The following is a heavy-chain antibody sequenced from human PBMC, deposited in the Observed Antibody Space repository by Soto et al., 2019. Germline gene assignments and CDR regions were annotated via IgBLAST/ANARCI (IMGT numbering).Heavy chain of an antibody. J-gene: IGHJ6*02. Sequence: GSLRLSCAASGFTFSSYAMHWVRQAPGKGLEWVAVISYDGSNKYYADSVKGRFTISRDNSKNTLYLQMNSLRAEDTAVYYCARDNWNYRGPAYYYGMDVWGQGTTVTAP. D-gene: IGHD1-7*01. CDR1: GFTFSSYA. V-gene: IGHV3-30-3*01. CDR3: ARDNWNYRGPAYYYGMDV. CDR2: ISYDGSNK.